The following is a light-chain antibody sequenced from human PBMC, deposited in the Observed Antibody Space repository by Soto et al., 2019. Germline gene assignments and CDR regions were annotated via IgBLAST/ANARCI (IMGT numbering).Light chain of an antibody. Sequence: EIVMMQSPATLSVSPGEGATLSCRASQNVNNKLAWYQQKPGQPPRLLIYDASTRATGIPARFSGSGSGTEFTLTINSPQSEDFAVYYCLQYNNWPPFTFGPGTKVDIK. V-gene: IGKV3-15*01. J-gene: IGKJ3*01. CDR1: QNVNNK. CDR3: LQYNNWPPFT. CDR2: DAS.